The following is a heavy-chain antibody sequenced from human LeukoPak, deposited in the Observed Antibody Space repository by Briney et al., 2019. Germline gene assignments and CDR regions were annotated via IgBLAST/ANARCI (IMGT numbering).Heavy chain of an antibody. CDR2: IYYSGST. CDR3: ARALYYDFWSYMDV. Sequence: SETLSLTCTVSGGSISSYYWRWIRQPPGKGLEWIGYIYYSGSTNYNPSLKSRVTISVDTSKNQFSLKLSSVTAADTAVYYCARALYYDFWSYMDVWGKGTTVTVSS. D-gene: IGHD3-3*01. CDR1: GGSISSYY. J-gene: IGHJ6*03. V-gene: IGHV4-59*01.